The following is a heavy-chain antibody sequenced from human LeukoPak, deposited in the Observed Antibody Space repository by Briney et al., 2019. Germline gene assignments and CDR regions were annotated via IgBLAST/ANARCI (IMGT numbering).Heavy chain of an antibody. CDR1: GFTFGNYA. CDR2: ISYHGKDK. J-gene: IGHJ4*02. V-gene: IGHV3-30*04. D-gene: IGHD3-22*01. Sequence: TRGSLRLSCAASGFTFGNYAMHWVRQAPGKGLEWVAVISYHGKDKYYADSVKGRFTLSRDTSKNTLYLEMNSLRAEDTAVYYCARQSCLYSSGCFLDDWGQGTLVTVSS. CDR3: ARQSCLYSSGCFLDD.